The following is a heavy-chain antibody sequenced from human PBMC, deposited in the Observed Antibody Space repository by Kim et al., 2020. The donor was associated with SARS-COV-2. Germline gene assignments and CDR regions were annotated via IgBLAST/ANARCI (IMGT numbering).Heavy chain of an antibody. CDR3: ATPIDY. CDR2: RSIDYI. Sequence: RSIDYICYADSVKDRFTISRDNSKNSLYLEINSLRAEDTAVYYCATPIDYLSQGTLVTVSS. V-gene: IGHV3-21*01. J-gene: IGHJ4*02.